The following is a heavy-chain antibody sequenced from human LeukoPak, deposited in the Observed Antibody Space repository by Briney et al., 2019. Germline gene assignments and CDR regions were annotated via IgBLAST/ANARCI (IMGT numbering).Heavy chain of an antibody. V-gene: IGHV3-53*01. D-gene: IGHD3-22*01. CDR3: ARGSTQYYYERLLDY. CDR1: GFTVSSNY. J-gene: IGHJ4*02. CDR2: IYSGGST. Sequence: GSLRLSCAASGFTVSSNYMSWVRQAPGKGLEWVSVIYSGGSTYYADSVKGRFTISRDNSKNTLYLQMNSLRAEDTAVYYCARGSTQYYYERLLDYWGQGTLVTVSS.